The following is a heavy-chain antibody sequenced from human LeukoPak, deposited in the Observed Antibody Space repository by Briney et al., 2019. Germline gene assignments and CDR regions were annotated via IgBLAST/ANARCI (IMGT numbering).Heavy chain of an antibody. D-gene: IGHD6-19*01. CDR1: GYSISSGYY. CDR2: IYHSGST. CDR3: ARTYGSEVGVDY. V-gene: IGHV4-38-2*02. J-gene: IGHJ4*02. Sequence: SETLSLTCTVSGYSISSGYYWGWIRQPPGKGLEWIGSIYHSGSTYYNPSLKSRVTISVDTSKNQFSLKLSSVTAADTAVYYCARTYGSEVGVDYWGQGTLVTVSS.